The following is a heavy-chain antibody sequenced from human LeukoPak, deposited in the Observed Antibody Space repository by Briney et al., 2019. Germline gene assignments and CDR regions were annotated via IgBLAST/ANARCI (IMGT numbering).Heavy chain of an antibody. CDR3: ARVSPNTVTTLQSFDY. CDR2: IKQDGSEK. CDR1: GFTFSSYW. D-gene: IGHD4-17*01. V-gene: IGHV3-7*01. Sequence: PGGSLRLSCAASGFTFSSYWMSWVRQAPGKGLEWVANIKQDGSEKYYVDSVKGRFTISRDNAKNSPYLQMNSLRAEDTAVYYCARVSPNTVTTLQSFDYWGQGTLVTVSS. J-gene: IGHJ4*02.